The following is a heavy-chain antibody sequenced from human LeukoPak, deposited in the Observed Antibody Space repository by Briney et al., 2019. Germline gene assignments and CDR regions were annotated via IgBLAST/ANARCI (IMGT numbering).Heavy chain of an antibody. CDR2: INHSGST. V-gene: IGHV4-34*01. Sequence: SETLSLTCAVYGGSFSGYYWSWIRQPPGKGLEWIGEINHSGSTNYNPSLKSRVTISVDTSKNQFSLKLSSVTAADTAVYYCARRPHSSGWYCGMDAWGQGTTVTVSS. CDR1: GGSFSGYY. D-gene: IGHD6-19*01. CDR3: ARRPHSSGWYCGMDA. J-gene: IGHJ6*02.